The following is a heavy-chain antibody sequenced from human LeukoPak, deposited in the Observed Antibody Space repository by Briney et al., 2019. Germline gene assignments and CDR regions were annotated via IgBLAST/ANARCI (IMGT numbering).Heavy chain of an antibody. J-gene: IGHJ4*02. V-gene: IGHV3-23*01. CDR3: ARDQIGMYSGSYGLDY. CDR1: GFTFSSYA. D-gene: IGHD1-26*01. CDR2: ISPSGGDT. Sequence: PGGSLRLSCAASGFTFSSYAMTWVRQAPGEGLEWVSAISPSGGDTYYADSVKGRFTISRDNAKNTLYLQMNSLRAEDTAVYYCARDQIGMYSGSYGLDYWGQGTLVTVSS.